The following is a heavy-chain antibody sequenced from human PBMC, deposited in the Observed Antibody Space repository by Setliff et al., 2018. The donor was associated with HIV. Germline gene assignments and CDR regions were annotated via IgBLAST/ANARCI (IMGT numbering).Heavy chain of an antibody. CDR3: ARSIYGSATYPLDI. CDR2: FYTSGST. V-gene: IGHV4-4*07. Sequence: SETLSLTCTVSGGSINTYYWSWIRQPAGKGLEWIGRFYTSGSTNYNPSLKSRVTMSVDTSKNQFSLRLSSVTAADTAVYYCARSIYGSATYPLDIWGQGILVTVSS. CDR1: GGSINTYY. D-gene: IGHD3-10*01. J-gene: IGHJ4*02.